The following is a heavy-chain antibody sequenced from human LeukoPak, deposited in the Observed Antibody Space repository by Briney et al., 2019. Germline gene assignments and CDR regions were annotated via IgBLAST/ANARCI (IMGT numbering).Heavy chain of an antibody. D-gene: IGHD2/OR15-2a*01. V-gene: IGHV3-53*01. CDR2: TYSGGST. CDR1: GFTVSSNY. CDR3: ATHKYGLDY. Sequence: GGSLRLSCAAFGFTVSSNYMSWVRQAPGKGLEWVSVTYSGGSTYYADSVKGRFTVSRDNSKNTLYLQMNSLRAEDTAVYYCATHKYGLDYWGQGTLVTVSS. J-gene: IGHJ4*02.